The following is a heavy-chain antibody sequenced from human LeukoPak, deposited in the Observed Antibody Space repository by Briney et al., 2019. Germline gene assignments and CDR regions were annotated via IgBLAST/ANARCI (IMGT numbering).Heavy chain of an antibody. CDR2: IKQDGSEK. CDR1: GFTFSSYW. J-gene: IGHJ1*01. V-gene: IGHV3-7*01. D-gene: IGHD5-18*01. CDR3: AKDGALVDTAMVIAEYFHH. Sequence: PGGSLRLSCAASGFTFSSYWMSWVRQAPGKGREWVANIKQDGSEKNYVDSVKGRFTISRDNAKNSLYLQMNSLRAEDTAVYYCAKDGALVDTAMVIAEYFHHWGQGTLVTVSS.